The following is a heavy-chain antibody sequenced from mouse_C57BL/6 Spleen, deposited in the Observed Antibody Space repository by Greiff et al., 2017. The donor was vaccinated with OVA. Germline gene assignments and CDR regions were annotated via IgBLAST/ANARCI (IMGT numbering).Heavy chain of an antibody. Sequence: VQLQQSVAELVRPGASVKLSCTASGFTIKNTYMHWVKQRPEQGLEWIGRIDPANGNTHYAPKFQGKATIPADTSANTAYLQLSSLTSEDTAIYYCARGGYYFDYWGQGTTLTVAS. CDR3: ARGGYYFDY. D-gene: IGHD1-1*02. V-gene: IGHV14-3*01. CDR1: GFTIKNTY. J-gene: IGHJ2*01. CDR2: IDPANGNT.